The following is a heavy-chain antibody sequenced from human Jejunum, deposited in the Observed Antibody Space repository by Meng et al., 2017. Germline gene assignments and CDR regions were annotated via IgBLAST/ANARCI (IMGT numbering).Heavy chain of an antibody. V-gene: IGHV3-30*01. CDR3: ARSGGFSSEYP. CDR2: VSFDGTET. D-gene: IGHD3-22*01. CDR1: GFNFHGYA. Sequence: QGQLGGSGGAVVQPGRSLRLSCEASGFNFHGYAMHWVRQAPGKGLEWVAGVSFDGTETFYADSVKGRFTISRDNSKNTLFLQMNGLRPEDTALYYCARSGGFSSEYPWGQGTLVTVSS. J-gene: IGHJ5*02.